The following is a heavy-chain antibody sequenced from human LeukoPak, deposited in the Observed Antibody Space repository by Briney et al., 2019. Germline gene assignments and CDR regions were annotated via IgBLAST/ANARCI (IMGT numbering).Heavy chain of an antibody. CDR2: IYHSGST. CDR1: GGSISSGGYS. Sequence: PSETLSLTCAVSGGSISSGGYSWSWIRQPPGKGLEWIGYIYHSGSTYYNPSLKSRVTISVDTSKNQFSLKLRSVTAADTAVYYCARENYFDYWGQGTLVTVSS. CDR3: ARENYFDY. V-gene: IGHV4-30-2*01. J-gene: IGHJ4*02.